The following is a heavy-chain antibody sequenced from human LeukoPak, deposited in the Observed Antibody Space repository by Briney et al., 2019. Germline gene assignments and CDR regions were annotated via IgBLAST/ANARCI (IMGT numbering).Heavy chain of an antibody. V-gene: IGHV4-39*01. D-gene: IGHD1-26*01. CDR3: ARYSGMGYSPGTYSNS. CDR2: IYYSGIT. J-gene: IGHJ4*02. Sequence: SETLSLTCTVSGASISGSSHYFWGWIRQTPGEGLEWIGSIYYSGITYYTPSLKSRLTISVDTNSNQLSLKLSSVSAADTAVYYCARYSGMGYSPGTYSNSWGQGTRVTVSS. CDR1: GASISGSSHYF.